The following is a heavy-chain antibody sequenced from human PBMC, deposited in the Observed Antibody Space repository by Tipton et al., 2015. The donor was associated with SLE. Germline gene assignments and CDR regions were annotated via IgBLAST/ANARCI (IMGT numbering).Heavy chain of an antibody. J-gene: IGHJ5*02. D-gene: IGHD6-13*01. Sequence: TLSLTCTVSGGSISSYYWSWIRQPAGKGLEWIGRIYTSGSTNYNPSLKSRVTMSVDTFKNQFSLKLSSVTAADTAVYYCARDHPPLQQQRGWFDPWGQGTLVTVSS. CDR3: ARDHPPLQQQRGWFDP. CDR1: GGSISSYY. CDR2: IYTSGST. V-gene: IGHV4-4*07.